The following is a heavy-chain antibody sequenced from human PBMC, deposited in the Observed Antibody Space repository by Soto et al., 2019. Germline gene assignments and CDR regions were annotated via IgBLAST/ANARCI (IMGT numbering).Heavy chain of an antibody. CDR3: ARGRQLRFLEWPQSRSHHYYYDMDV. Sequence: GASVKVSCKASGYTFTSYDINWVRQATGQGLEWMGWMNPNSGNTGYAQKFQGRVTMTRNTSISTAYMELSSLRSEDTAVYYCARGRQLRFLEWPQSRSHHYYYDMDVWGKGTTVTVSS. J-gene: IGHJ6*03. CDR2: MNPNSGNT. D-gene: IGHD3-3*01. CDR1: GYTFTSYD. V-gene: IGHV1-8*01.